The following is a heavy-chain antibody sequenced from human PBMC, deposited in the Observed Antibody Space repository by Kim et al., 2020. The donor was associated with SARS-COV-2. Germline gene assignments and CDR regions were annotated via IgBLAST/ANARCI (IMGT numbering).Heavy chain of an antibody. Sequence: GGSLRLSCAASGFTFSSYAMHWVRQAPGKGLEWVAVISYDGSNKYYADSVKGRFTISRDNSKNTLYLQMNSLRAEYTAVYYCARDSGYSGYLFDYWGQGTLVTVSS. V-gene: IGHV3-30*04. D-gene: IGHD5-12*01. CDR3: ARDSGYSGYLFDY. J-gene: IGHJ4*02. CDR1: GFTFSSYA. CDR2: ISYDGSNK.